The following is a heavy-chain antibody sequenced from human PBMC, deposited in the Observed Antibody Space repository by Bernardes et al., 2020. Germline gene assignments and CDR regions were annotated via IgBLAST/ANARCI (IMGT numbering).Heavy chain of an antibody. V-gene: IGHV1-2*04. CDR1: GYTFTGYY. CDR3: AVLSGKGPNDV. CDR2: INPNSGGT. Sequence: ASVKVSCKASGYTFTGYYMHWVRQAPGQGLEWMGWINPNSGGTTYAQKFQGWVTMTRDTSISTAYMELSRLRSDDTAVYYCAVLSGKGPNDVWGQGTTVTVSS. D-gene: IGHD1-26*01. J-gene: IGHJ6*02.